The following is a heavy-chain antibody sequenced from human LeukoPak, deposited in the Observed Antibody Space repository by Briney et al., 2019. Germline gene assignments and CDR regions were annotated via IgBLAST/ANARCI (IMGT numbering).Heavy chain of an antibody. J-gene: IGHJ4*02. Sequence: QLGGSLRLSCAASAFTFSNYWMTWVRPAPGKGLEWVANIKQDGSEKYYVDSVKGRFTISRDNAKNSLFLQMNSLRAEDTAVYYCARIRGDYGDFERDYWGQGTLVTVSS. V-gene: IGHV3-7*05. D-gene: IGHD4-17*01. CDR2: IKQDGSEK. CDR3: ARIRGDYGDFERDY. CDR1: AFTFSNYW.